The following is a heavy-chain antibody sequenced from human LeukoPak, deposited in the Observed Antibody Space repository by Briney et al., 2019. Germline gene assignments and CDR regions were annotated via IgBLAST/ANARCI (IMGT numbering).Heavy chain of an antibody. D-gene: IGHD3-3*01. CDR1: GYTFTSYD. J-gene: IGHJ6*02. CDR2: MNPNSGNT. Sequence: ASVKVSCKASGYTFTSYDINWVRQATGQGLEWMGWMNPNSGNTGYAQKFQGRVTMTRNTSISTAYMELSSLRSEDTAVYYCARSNLEWLLFYPLFGMDVWGQGTTVTVSS. CDR3: ARSNLEWLLFYPLFGMDV. V-gene: IGHV1-8*01.